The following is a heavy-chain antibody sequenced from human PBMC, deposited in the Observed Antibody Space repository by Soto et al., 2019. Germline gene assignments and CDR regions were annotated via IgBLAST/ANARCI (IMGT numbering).Heavy chain of an antibody. CDR1: GYILSSYN. CDR2: INPSGGRT. V-gene: IGHV1-46*01. J-gene: IGHJ6*02. Sequence: ASVKVSCKASGYILSSYNMHWVRQAPGQGLEWMGIINPSGGRTSYAQKFQDRVTMTRDTSTSTVYMELSSLRSEDTAVYYCARWPDGYYYYGMDVWGQGTTVTVSS. CDR3: ARWPDGYYYYGMDV.